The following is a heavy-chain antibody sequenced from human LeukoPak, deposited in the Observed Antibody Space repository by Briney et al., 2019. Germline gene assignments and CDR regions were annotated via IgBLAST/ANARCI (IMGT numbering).Heavy chain of an antibody. CDR3: AREEAAEYYYDSSGYYYQVDY. J-gene: IGHJ4*02. Sequence: GASVKVSFQGSGGTFTSYVISWVGPPPGQGLEWMGRIIPIFGKANYAQKFQGRVTITTDESTSTAYMELSSLRSEDTAVYYCAREEAAEYYYDSSGYYYQVDYWGQGTLVTVSS. D-gene: IGHD3-22*01. CDR2: IIPIFGKA. CDR1: GGTFTSYV. V-gene: IGHV1-69*05.